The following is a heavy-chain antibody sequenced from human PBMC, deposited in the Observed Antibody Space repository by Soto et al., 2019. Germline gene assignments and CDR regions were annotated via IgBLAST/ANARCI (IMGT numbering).Heavy chain of an antibody. Sequence: ASVKVSCKASGYTFTSYGISWVRQAPGQGLEWMGWISAYNGNTNYAQKLQGRVTMTTDTSTSTAYMELRSLRSDDTAVYYCARDHTAMALDAFDIWGQGTMVTVSS. J-gene: IGHJ3*02. CDR3: ARDHTAMALDAFDI. V-gene: IGHV1-18*01. D-gene: IGHD5-18*01. CDR1: GYTFTSYG. CDR2: ISAYNGNT.